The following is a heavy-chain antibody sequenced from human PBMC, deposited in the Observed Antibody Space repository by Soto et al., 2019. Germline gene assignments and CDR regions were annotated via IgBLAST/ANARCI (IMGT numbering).Heavy chain of an antibody. Sequence: GGSLRLSCAASGFTFSSYGIHWVRQAPGKGLEWVAVISHDGSKTNYAAPVNDRFTISRDDSKDTLYLQMNSLKTEDTAVYYCTAEDGWFDPWGQGTLVTVSS. CDR3: TAEDGWFDP. J-gene: IGHJ5*02. V-gene: IGHV3-30*03. CDR1: GFTFSSYG. CDR2: ISHDGSKT.